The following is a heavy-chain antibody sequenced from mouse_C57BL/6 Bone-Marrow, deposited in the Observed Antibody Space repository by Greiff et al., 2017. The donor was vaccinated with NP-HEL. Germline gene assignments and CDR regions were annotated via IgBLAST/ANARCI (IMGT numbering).Heavy chain of an antibody. Sequence: EVQLVESGGGLVQPGGSLKLSCAASGFTFSDYYMYWVRQTPEKRLEWVAYISNGGGSTYYPDTVKGRFTISRDNAKNTLYLQMSRLKSEDTAMYYCARHPFYYGNYYAMDYWGQGTSVTVSS. CDR1: GFTFSDYY. CDR2: ISNGGGST. J-gene: IGHJ4*01. CDR3: ARHPFYYGNYYAMDY. D-gene: IGHD2-1*01. V-gene: IGHV5-12*01.